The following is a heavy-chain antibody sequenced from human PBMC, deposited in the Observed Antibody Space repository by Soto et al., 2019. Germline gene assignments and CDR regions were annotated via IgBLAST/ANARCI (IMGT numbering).Heavy chain of an antibody. CDR3: ARAGYYGSGSYYPVGGYGMDV. Sequence: SETLSLTCTVSGGSISSYYWSWIRQPPGKGLEWIGYSSDSGSTNYNPSVKSRLTISIDTSKNQFSLKLSSVTAADTAVYYCARAGYYGSGSYYPVGGYGMDVWGQGTTVTVSS. V-gene: IGHV4-59*01. CDR1: GGSISSYY. CDR2: SSDSGST. J-gene: IGHJ6*02. D-gene: IGHD3-10*01.